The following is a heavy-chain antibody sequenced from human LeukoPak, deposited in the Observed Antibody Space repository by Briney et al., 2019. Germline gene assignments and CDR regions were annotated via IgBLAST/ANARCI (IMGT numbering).Heavy chain of an antibody. CDR1: GYTFTNYY. CDR3: ARANGDPDAFDI. Sequence: GASVKVSCKASGYTFTNYYMHWVRQAPGQGLECMGIINPSGFSTSYAQKFQGRVTMTRDTSTSTVYMELSSLRSEDTAVYYCARANGDPDAFDIWGQGTMVTVSS. CDR2: INPSGFST. D-gene: IGHD4-17*01. J-gene: IGHJ3*02. V-gene: IGHV1-46*01.